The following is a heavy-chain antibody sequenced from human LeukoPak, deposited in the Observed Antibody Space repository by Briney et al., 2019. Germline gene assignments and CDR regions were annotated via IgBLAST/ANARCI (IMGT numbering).Heavy chain of an antibody. J-gene: IGHJ4*02. CDR1: GFAFSSYS. Sequence: GGSLRLSCAASGFAFSSYSMTWVRQPPGKGLEWVSTVTRSGGSAYYADSVKGRFTNSRDNSKSTLYLQMNSLRAEDTAVYYCAKTMGAIDHDYWGQGTLVTVSS. V-gene: IGHV3-23*01. CDR2: VTRSGGSA. D-gene: IGHD1-26*01. CDR3: AKTMGAIDHDY.